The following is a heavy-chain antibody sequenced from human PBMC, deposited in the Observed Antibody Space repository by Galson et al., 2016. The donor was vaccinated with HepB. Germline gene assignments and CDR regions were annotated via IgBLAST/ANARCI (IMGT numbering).Heavy chain of an antibody. D-gene: IGHD3/OR15-3a*01. V-gene: IGHV3-30*18. Sequence: SLRLSCAVSGFAFKNHAMHWVRQAPGKGLEWVAVISSDADNEYYADSVKGRFTLSRDNSRNTLYLKMNSLRAEDTAVYYCAKDQVHYGFNLDYWGRGTLVTVSS. CDR1: GFAFKNHA. CDR2: ISSDADNE. J-gene: IGHJ2*01. CDR3: AKDQVHYGFNLDY.